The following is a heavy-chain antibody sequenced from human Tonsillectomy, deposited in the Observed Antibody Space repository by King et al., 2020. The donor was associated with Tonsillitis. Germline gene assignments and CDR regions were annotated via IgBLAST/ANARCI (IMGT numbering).Heavy chain of an antibody. J-gene: IGHJ4*02. D-gene: IGHD1/OR15-1a*01. CDR2: IDWDDDK. CDR3: ARGKIKNSDLDY. CDR1: GFSLSTYGMR. Sequence: TLKESGPALVKPTQTLTLTCTFSGFSLSTYGMRVGWIRQPPGRALEWLARIDWDDDKFYRTSLETTLTISKDTSKNQVVLTMTHMDPVDTATYFCARGKIKNSDLDYWGQGTLVTVSS. V-gene: IGHV2-70*04.